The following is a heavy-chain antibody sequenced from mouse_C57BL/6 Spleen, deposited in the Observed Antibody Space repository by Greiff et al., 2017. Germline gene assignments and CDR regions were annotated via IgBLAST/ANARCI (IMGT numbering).Heavy chain of an antibody. CDR2: IDPETGGT. CDR3: TRDPTTVVATQGDC. D-gene: IGHD1-1*01. V-gene: IGHV1-15*01. J-gene: IGHJ2*01. Sequence: VQLQQSGAELVRPGASVTLSCKASGYTFTDYEMHWVKQTPVDGLEWIGAIDPETGGTAYNQKFKGKAILTADKSSSTAYMELRSLTSEDSAVYYCTRDPTTVVATQGDCWGQGTTLTVSS. CDR1: GYTFTDYE.